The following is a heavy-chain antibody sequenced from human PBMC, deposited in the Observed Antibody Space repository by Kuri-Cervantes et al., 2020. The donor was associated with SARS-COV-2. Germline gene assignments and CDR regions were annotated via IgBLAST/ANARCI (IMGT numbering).Heavy chain of an antibody. CDR1: GFTFSSYA. V-gene: IGHV3-30*18. Sequence: GGSLRLSCAASGFTFSSYAMSWVRQAPGKGLEWVAVISYDGSNKYYADSVKGRFTISRDNSKNTLYLQMDSLRAEDTAVYYCAKGLYYDFWSGYLSYYGMDVWGQGTTVTVSS. CDR2: ISYDGSNK. D-gene: IGHD3-3*01. J-gene: IGHJ6*02. CDR3: AKGLYYDFWSGYLSYYGMDV.